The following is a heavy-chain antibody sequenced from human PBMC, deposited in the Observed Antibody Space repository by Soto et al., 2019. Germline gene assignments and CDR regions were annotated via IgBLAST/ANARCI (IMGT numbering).Heavy chain of an antibody. CDR1: GRSVSSYQ. J-gene: IGHJ4*02. CDR3: AGDCVGPFDY. D-gene: IGHD1-26*01. CDR2: TSYSGNT. Sequence: QVQLQESGPGLLKPSETTSLTCTISGRSVSSYQWSWIRQPPGKGLEWIGLTSYSGNTVYNPSLRSLGAFAVDTSKHDFSLRLTSVTAADTVVYYCAGDCVGPFDYWGEATLFTVSA. V-gene: IGHV4-59*02.